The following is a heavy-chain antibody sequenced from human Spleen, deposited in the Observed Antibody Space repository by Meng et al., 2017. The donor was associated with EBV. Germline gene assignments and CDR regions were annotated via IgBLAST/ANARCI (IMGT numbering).Heavy chain of an antibody. Sequence: QGQLEQGAAGLLKPSDTLSLTCAVYGGSFRGYYWTWIRQSPGKGLEWIGEINRSGSFSYNPSLKTRITISVDTSKNQFSLRLNSVTAADTAVYYCARGGLVCSGGNCHTFYFEYWDQGTLVTVSS. V-gene: IGHV4-34*01. D-gene: IGHD2-15*01. J-gene: IGHJ4*02. CDR1: GGSFRGYY. CDR2: INRSGSF. CDR3: ARGGLVCSGGNCHTFYFEY.